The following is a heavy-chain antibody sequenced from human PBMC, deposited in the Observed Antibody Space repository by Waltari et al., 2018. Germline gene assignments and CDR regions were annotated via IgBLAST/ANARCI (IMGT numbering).Heavy chain of an antibody. V-gene: IGHV3-23*01. CDR1: GFPFRSYA. J-gene: IGHJ4*02. CDR2: ISGSGGST. D-gene: IGHD4-17*01. Sequence: VQLLESGGGLVQSGGSLSLSCAASGFPFRSYAMNWVRQAPGKGVEWVSVISGSGGSTDYADSVKGRFTISRDNSKNTLYLQMNNLRVEDTAVYYCASSLYGDYTQIWGRVFDYWGQGTLVTVSS. CDR3: ASSLYGDYTQIWGRVFDY.